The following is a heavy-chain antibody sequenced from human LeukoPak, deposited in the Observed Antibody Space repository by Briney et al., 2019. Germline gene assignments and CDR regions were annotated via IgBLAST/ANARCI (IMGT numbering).Heavy chain of an antibody. D-gene: IGHD6-13*01. J-gene: IGHJ4*02. CDR2: INPNSGGT. V-gene: IGHV1-2*04. CDR3: ARGPQLYSSSQYYFDY. Sequence: GASVKVSCKASGYTFTGYYMHWVRQAPGQGLEWMGWINPNSGGTNYAQKFQGWVTMTRDTSISTAYMELSRLRSDDTAVYYCARGPQLYSSSQYYFDYWGQGTLVTVSS. CDR1: GYTFTGYY.